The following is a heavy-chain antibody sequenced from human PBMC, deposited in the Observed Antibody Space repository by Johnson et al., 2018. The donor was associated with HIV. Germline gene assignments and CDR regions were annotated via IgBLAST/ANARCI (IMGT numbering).Heavy chain of an antibody. Sequence: VQLVESGGGLVQPGGSLRLSCAASGFTVSSNYMSWVRQAPGKGLEWLANIQQTGSAEYYGDSVRGRFTISRDNARNSLHLQMRGLRAEDTAMYYCARDDSSGFDDAFDLWGQGTMVSVSS. CDR1: GFTVSSNY. D-gene: IGHD3-22*01. V-gene: IGHV3-7*03. CDR2: IQQTGSAE. CDR3: ARDDSSGFDDAFDL. J-gene: IGHJ3*01.